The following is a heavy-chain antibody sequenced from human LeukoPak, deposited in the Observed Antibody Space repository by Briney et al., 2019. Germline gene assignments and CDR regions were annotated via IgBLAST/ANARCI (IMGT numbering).Heavy chain of an antibody. V-gene: IGHV3-23*01. J-gene: IGHJ4*02. CDR2: ISGSGGST. Sequence: GGSLRLSCAASGFTFSSYAMSWVRQAPGKGPEWVSAISGSGGSTYYADSVKGRFTISRDNSKNTLYLQMNSLRAEDTAVYYCAKDRPYCSGGSCPFDYWGQGTLVTVSS. D-gene: IGHD2-15*01. CDR3: AKDRPYCSGGSCPFDY. CDR1: GFTFSSYA.